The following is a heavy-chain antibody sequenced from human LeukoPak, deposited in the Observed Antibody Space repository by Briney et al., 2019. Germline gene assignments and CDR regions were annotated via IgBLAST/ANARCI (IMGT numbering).Heavy chain of an antibody. CDR2: ISSSSSYI. CDR3: ARDVTGTTSIYYYYYMDV. V-gene: IGHV3-21*01. CDR1: GFTFSSYS. Sequence: GGSLRLSCAASGFTFSSYSMNWVRQAPGKGLEWVSSISSSSSYIYYADSVKGRFTISRDNAKNSLYLQMNSLRAEDTATYYCARDVTGTTSIYYYYYMDVWGKGTTVTVSS. D-gene: IGHD1-7*01. J-gene: IGHJ6*03.